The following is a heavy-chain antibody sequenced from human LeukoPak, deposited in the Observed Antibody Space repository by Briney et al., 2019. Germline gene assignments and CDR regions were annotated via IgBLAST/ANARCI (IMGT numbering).Heavy chain of an antibody. V-gene: IGHV1-69*05. CDR3: ARRYDSSGLAGNYMDV. CDR1: GGTFSSYA. Sequence: SVKVSCKASGGTFSSYAISWVRQAPGEGLEWMGGIIPIFGTAKYAQKLQGRVTITTDESTRTAYMELSTLRSEDTAVYYCARRYDSSGLAGNYMDVWGKGTTVTVSS. CDR2: IIPIFGTA. D-gene: IGHD3-22*01. J-gene: IGHJ6*03.